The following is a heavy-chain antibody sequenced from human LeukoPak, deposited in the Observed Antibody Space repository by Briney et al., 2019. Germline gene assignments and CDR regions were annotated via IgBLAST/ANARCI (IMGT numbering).Heavy chain of an antibody. CDR2: ISYDGSNK. D-gene: IGHD5-24*01. CDR1: GFTFSSYA. V-gene: IGHV3-30*01. J-gene: IGHJ4*02. CDR3: ARVNGYNFGYFDY. Sequence: GRSLRLACAASGFTFSSYAMHWVRQAPGKGLEWVAVISYDGSNKYYADSVKGRFTISRDNSKNTLYLQMNSLRAEDTAVYYCARVNGYNFGYFDYWGQGTLVTVSS.